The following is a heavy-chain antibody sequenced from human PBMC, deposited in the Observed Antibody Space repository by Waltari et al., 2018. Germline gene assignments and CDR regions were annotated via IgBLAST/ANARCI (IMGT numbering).Heavy chain of an antibody. Sequence: QVQLQQWGAGLLKPSDTLSLTCAVYGGSFSGYYWSWIRQPPGKGLEWIGEINHSGRTNYNPSLKSRVTISVDTSKNQFSLKLSSVTAADTAVYYCASPHSTDAFDIWGQGTMVTVSS. V-gene: IGHV4-34*01. D-gene: IGHD2-2*01. J-gene: IGHJ3*02. CDR1: GGSFSGYY. CDR3: ASPHSTDAFDI. CDR2: INHSGRT.